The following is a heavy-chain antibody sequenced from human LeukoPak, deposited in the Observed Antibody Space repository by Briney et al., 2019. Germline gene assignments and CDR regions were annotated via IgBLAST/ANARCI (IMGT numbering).Heavy chain of an antibody. CDR3: AKYSGSPYWYFDL. V-gene: IGHV3-7*01. CDR1: GVTFSSYW. CDR2: TKPDGNEK. D-gene: IGHD5-12*01. Sequence: GGSLRLSCEASGVTFSSYWMSWVRQAPGKGLEWVGNTKPDGNEKYYVDSVKGRFTISRDNAKNSLYLQMNSLRAEETAVYYCAKYSGSPYWYFDLWGRGTLVTVSS. J-gene: IGHJ2*01.